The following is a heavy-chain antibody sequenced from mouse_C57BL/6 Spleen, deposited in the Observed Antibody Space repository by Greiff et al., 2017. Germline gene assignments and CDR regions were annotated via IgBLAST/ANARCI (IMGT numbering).Heavy chain of an antibody. CDR3: GRDGGTAWFAY. CDR1: GFTFNTYA. V-gene: IGHV10-3*01. CDR2: IRSKSSNYAT. J-gene: IGHJ3*01. D-gene: IGHD4-1*01. Sequence: DVKLVESGGGLVQPKGSLKLSCAASGFTFNTYAMHWVRQAPGKGLEWVARIRSKSSNYATYYADSVKDRFTISRYDSQSMLYLQMNDLKTEDTAMYCCGRDGGTAWFAYWGQGTLVTVSA.